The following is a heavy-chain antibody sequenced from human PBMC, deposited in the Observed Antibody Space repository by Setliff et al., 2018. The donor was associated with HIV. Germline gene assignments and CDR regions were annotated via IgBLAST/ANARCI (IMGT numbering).Heavy chain of an antibody. CDR1: GGTFISQA. CDR2: IIPIFGTA. J-gene: IGHJ4*02. CDR3: ASPQGANQLLWSFDY. V-gene: IGHV1-69*13. D-gene: IGHD2-2*01. Sequence: SVKVSCKASGGTFISQAISWVRQAPGQGLEWMGGIIPIFGTANYAQKFQGRVTITADESTNTAYKELSSLRSEATAVYYCASPQGANQLLWSFDYWGQGTLVTVSS.